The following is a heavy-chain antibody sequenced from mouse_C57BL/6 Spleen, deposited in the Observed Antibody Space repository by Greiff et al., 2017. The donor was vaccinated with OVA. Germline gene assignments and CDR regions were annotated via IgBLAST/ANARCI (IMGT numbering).Heavy chain of an antibody. CDR1: GYTFTSYW. Sequence: QVHVKQSGAELVRPGSSVKLSCKASGYTFTSYWMHWVKQRPIQGLEWIGNIDPSDSETHYNQKFKDKATLTVDKSSSTAYMQLSSLTSEDSAVYYCARGDGYDWGQGTLVTVSA. CDR2: IDPSDSET. CDR3: ARGDGYD. V-gene: IGHV1-52*01. D-gene: IGHD2-2*01. J-gene: IGHJ3*01.